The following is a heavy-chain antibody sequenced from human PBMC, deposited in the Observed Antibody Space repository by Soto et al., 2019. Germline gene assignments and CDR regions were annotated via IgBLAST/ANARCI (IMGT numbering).Heavy chain of an antibody. V-gene: IGHV3-7*03. CDR2: IKQDGSEK. CDR1: GFTFSSYW. D-gene: IGHD3-10*01. CDR3: AFGPSPRRGVRGVMTFDY. J-gene: IGHJ4*02. Sequence: LRLSCAASGFTFSSYWMSWVRQAPGKGLEWVANIKQDGSEKYYVDSVKGRFTTSRDNAKNSLYLQMNSLRAEDTAVYYCAFGPSPRRGVRGVMTFDYWGQGTLVTVSS.